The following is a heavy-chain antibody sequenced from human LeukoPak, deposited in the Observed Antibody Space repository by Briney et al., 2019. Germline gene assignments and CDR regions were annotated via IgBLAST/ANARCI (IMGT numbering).Heavy chain of an antibody. J-gene: IGHJ4*02. CDR3: ARGTTDLDY. CDR2: ISSSGDAT. V-gene: IGHV3-23*01. Sequence: GGSLRLSCAASGFALNNYAMNWVRQAPGKGLEWVSLISSSGDATYYADSVQGRFTISRDNSRNTLYLHIDSLRVEDTATYYCARGTTDLDYWGQGTRVIVSS. CDR1: GFALNNYA.